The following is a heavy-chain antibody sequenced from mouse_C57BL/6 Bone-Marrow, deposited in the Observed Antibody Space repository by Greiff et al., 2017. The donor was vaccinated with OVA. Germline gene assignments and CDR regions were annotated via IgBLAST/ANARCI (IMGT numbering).Heavy chain of an antibody. V-gene: IGHV1-15*01. Sequence: LQESGAELVRPGASVTLSCKASGYTFTDYEMHWVKQTPVHGLEWIGAIDPETGGTAYNQKFKGKAILTVDKSSSTAYLELRSLTAEDSAVYYCTRGYSNYYAVDYWGQGTSVTVSS. D-gene: IGHD2-5*01. CDR3: TRGYSNYYAVDY. CDR2: IDPETGGT. CDR1: GYTFTDYE. J-gene: IGHJ4*01.